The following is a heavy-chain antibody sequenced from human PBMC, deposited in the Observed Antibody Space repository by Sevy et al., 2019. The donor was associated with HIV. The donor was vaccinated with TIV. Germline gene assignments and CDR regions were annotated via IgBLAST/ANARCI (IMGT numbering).Heavy chain of an antibody. J-gene: IGHJ5*02. CDR1: GFTFSSYG. D-gene: IGHD2-21*01. V-gene: IGHV3-30*02. CDR3: VSRGSDPYNWFDP. CDR2: IRYDGSNK. Sequence: GGSLRLSCAASGFTFSSYGMHWVRQAPGKGLEWVAFIRYDGSNKYYADSVKGRFTISRDNSKNTLYLQMNSLRAEDTAVYYCVSRGSDPYNWFDPWGHGTLVTVSS.